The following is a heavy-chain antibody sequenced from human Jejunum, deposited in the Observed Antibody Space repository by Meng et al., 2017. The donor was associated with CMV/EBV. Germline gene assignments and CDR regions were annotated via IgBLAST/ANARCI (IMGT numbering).Heavy chain of an antibody. CDR2: ISISSFM. J-gene: IGHJ4*02. CDR1: GFTFSKYM. CDR3: ARVFKGGNYFDY. D-gene: IGHD1-26*01. Sequence: AASGFTFSKYMMNWVRQAPGKGLEWVSSISISSFMYYADSVKGRFTISRDNAKNSLYLQMNSLRAEDTAVYYCARVFKGGNYFDYWGQGTQVTVSS. V-gene: IGHV3-21*01.